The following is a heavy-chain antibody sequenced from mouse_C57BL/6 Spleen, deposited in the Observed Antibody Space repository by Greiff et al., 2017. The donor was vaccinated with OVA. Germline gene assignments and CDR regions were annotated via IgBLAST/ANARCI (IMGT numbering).Heavy chain of an antibody. CDR2: IYPRSGNT. Sequence: QVQLQQSGAELARPGASVKLSCKASGYTFTSYGISWVKQRTGQGLEWIGEIYPRSGNTYYNEKFKGKATLTADKSSSTAYMELRSLTSEDSAVYFCARCTSSGDYDDWFAYWGQGTLVTVSA. D-gene: IGHD2-4*01. J-gene: IGHJ3*01. CDR1: GYTFTSYG. V-gene: IGHV1-81*01. CDR3: ARCTSSGDYDDWFAY.